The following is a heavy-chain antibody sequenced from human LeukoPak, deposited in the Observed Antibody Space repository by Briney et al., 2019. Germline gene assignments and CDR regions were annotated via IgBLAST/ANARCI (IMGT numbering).Heavy chain of an antibody. Sequence: GGSLRLSCAASGFTFSSYSMNWVRQAPGKGLEWVSYISSSTSTIYYADSVKGRFTISRDNSKNTLYLQMNSLRAEDTAVYYCAKSSTYYDFWSGYAHRNYFDYWGQGTLVTVSS. D-gene: IGHD3-3*01. CDR3: AKSSTYYDFWSGYAHRNYFDY. CDR2: ISSSTSTI. V-gene: IGHV3-48*01. CDR1: GFTFSSYS. J-gene: IGHJ4*02.